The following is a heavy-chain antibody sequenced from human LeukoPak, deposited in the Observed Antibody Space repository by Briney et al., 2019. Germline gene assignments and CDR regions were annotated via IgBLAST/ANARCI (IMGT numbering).Heavy chain of an antibody. CDR2: IIPILGIA. J-gene: IGHJ5*02. V-gene: IGHV1-69*02. D-gene: IGHD3-22*01. Sequence: ASVKVSCKASGGTFSSYTISWVRQAPGQGLEWMGMIIPILGIANYAQKFQGRVTITADKSTSTAYMELSSLRSEDTAVYYCARVPYYYDSSGYYEIGSAWGQGTLVTVSS. CDR3: ARVPYYYDSSGYYEIGSA. CDR1: GGTFSSYT.